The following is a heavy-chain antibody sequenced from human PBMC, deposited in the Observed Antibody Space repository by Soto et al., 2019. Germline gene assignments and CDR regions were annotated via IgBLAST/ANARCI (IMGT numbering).Heavy chain of an antibody. J-gene: IGHJ4*02. CDR2: ISGSGGST. Sequence: PGGSLRLSCAASGFTFSSYAMSWVRQAPGKGLEWVSAISGSGGSTYYADSVKGRFTISRDNSKNTLYLQMNSLRAEDTAVYYCAKDLRYCSSTNSQLNPTFYNWGQEPLLTVSS. D-gene: IGHD2-2*01. CDR1: GFTFSSYA. V-gene: IGHV3-23*01. CDR3: AKDLRYCSSTNSQLNPTFYN.